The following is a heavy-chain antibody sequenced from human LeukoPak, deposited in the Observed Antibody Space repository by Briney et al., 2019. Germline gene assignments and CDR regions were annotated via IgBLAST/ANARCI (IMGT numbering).Heavy chain of an antibody. D-gene: IGHD3-22*01. CDR3: ARDYYDSGGQLHAGAHAFDI. Sequence: GGSLRLSCAASGFTFRTFGMHWVRQAPGKGLEWVAIIWYDGINKYCADSVKGRFTISRDNSKNTLYLQMNSLRAEDTAVYYCARDYYDSGGQLHAGAHAFDIWGQGTMVTVSS. J-gene: IGHJ3*02. CDR1: GFTFRTFG. V-gene: IGHV3-33*01. CDR2: IWYDGINK.